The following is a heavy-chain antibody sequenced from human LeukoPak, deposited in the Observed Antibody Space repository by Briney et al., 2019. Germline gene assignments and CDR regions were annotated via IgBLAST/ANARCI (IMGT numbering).Heavy chain of an antibody. J-gene: IGHJ5*02. CDR2: ISWNSDNV. V-gene: IGHV3-9*03. D-gene: IGHD6-13*01. Sequence: GGSLRLSCAASGFTFDDYDMHWVRQAPGKGLEWVSGISWNSDNVDYADSVKGRFTISRDNAKNSLYLQMNSLRTEDMALYYCAKGGQQLLNDWFDPWGQGTLVTVSS. CDR1: GFTFDDYD. CDR3: AKGGQQLLNDWFDP.